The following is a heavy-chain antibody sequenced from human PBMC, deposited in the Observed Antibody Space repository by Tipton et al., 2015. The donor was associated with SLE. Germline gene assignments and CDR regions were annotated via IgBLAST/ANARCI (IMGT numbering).Heavy chain of an antibody. J-gene: IGHJ3*02. Sequence: SLRLSCAASGFTFSSYGMHWVRQAPGKGLEWEAVIWYDGSNKYYADSVKGRFTISRDNSKNTLYLQMNSLRAEDTAVYYCAKGGGRGDGSLPEAFDTWGLGTMVTVTS. CDR2: IWYDGSNK. CDR1: GFTFSSYG. CDR3: AKGGGRGDGSLPEAFDT. D-gene: IGHD3-10*01. V-gene: IGHV3-30*18.